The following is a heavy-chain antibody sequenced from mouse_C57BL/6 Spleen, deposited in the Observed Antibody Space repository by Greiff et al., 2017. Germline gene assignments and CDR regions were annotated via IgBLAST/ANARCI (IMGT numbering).Heavy chain of an antibody. CDR2: INPGSGGT. V-gene: IGHV1-54*01. J-gene: IGHJ3*01. D-gene: IGHD2-3*01. CDR1: GNAFTNYL. CDR3: AKAYDGYFGVFVY. Sequence: QVQLQQSGAELVRPGTSVKVSCKASGNAFTNYLIEWVKQRPGQGLEWIGVINPGSGGTNYNEKFKGKAILTADKSSSTAYMQLSSLTSEDSAVYFCAKAYDGYFGVFVYWGQGTLVTVSA.